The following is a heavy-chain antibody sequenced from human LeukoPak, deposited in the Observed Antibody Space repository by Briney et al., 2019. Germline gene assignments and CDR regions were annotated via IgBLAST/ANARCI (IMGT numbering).Heavy chain of an antibody. D-gene: IGHD6-13*01. CDR3: ARELVVAGGGNAFDI. CDR2: TYYRSRCFY. CDR1: GDSVSSNIAA. V-gene: IGHV6-1*01. J-gene: IGHJ3*02. Sequence: SQTLSLTCVISGDSVSSNIAAWTWIRQSPSRGLEWLGRTYYRSRCFYEYAVSVKGRITINLDTSKNQLSLEMNSVIPEDTAVDYCARELVVAGGGNAFDIWGQGTMVTVSS.